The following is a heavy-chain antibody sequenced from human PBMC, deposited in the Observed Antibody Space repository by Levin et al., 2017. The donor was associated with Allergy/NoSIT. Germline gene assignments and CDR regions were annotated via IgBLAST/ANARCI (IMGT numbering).Heavy chain of an antibody. D-gene: IGHD1-14*01. CDR3: ARGRNNAFDI. CDR1: GDSLYTTSVA. Sequence: SQTLSLTCAISGDSLYTTSVAWNWIRQSPSRGLEWLGRTYYRSKWYNDYAPSVKSRITINPDTSKSQFSLHLNSVIPEDTAVYYCARGRNNAFDIWGQGTIVTVSS. CDR2: TYYRSKWYN. J-gene: IGHJ3*02. V-gene: IGHV6-1*01.